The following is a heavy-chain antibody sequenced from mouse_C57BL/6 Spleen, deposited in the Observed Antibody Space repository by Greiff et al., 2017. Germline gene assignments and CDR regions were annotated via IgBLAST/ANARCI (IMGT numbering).Heavy chain of an antibody. CDR3: ARKFTTVVATDARDY. Sequence: EVQLQESGGGLVKPGGSLKLSCAASGFTFSDYGMHWVRQAPEKGLEWVAYISSGSSTIYYADTVKGRFTISRDNAKNTLFLQMTSLRSEDTAMYYCARKFTTVVATDARDYWGQGTSVTVSS. CDR1: GFTFSDYG. V-gene: IGHV5-17*01. CDR2: ISSGSSTI. D-gene: IGHD1-1*01. J-gene: IGHJ4*01.